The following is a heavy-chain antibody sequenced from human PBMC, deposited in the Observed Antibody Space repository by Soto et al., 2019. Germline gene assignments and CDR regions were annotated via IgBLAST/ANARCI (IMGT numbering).Heavy chain of an antibody. CDR2: IKQDGTEK. Sequence: GGSLRLSCAAAGFSISTSWMSWVRQAPGIGLEWMANIKQDGTEKNYVDSVKGRFTISRDNAKNSLYLQMNSLRAEDTAVYYCVRGGGNFDYWGQGALVTVSS. V-gene: IGHV3-7*05. J-gene: IGHJ4*02. CDR3: VRGGGNFDY. D-gene: IGHD3-3*01. CDR1: GFSISTSW.